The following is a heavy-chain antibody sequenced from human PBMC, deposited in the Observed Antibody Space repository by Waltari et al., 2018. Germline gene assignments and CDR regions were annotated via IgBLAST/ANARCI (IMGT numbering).Heavy chain of an antibody. J-gene: IGHJ4*02. CDR3: AKVSSLTGVFDY. CDR2: IYSGGST. Sequence: EVQLLESGGGLVQPGGSLRLSCAASGFTFSSYAMSWVRQAPGKGLEWVSVIYSGGSTYYADSVKGRFTISRDNSKNTLYLQMNSLRAEDTAVYYCAKVSSLTGVFDYWGQGTLVTVSS. V-gene: IGHV3-23*03. D-gene: IGHD7-27*01. CDR1: GFTFSSYA.